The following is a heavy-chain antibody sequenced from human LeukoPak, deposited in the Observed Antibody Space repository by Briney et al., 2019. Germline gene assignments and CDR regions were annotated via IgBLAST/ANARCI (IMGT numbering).Heavy chain of an antibody. D-gene: IGHD3-10*01. CDR1: GFTFSSYA. Sequence: SGGSLRLSCAASGFTFSSYAMSWVRQAPGKRLEWVSAISGSGGSTYYADSVKGRFTISRDNSKNTLYLQMNSLRAEDTAVYYCAKDYYGSGRYPSGAFDIWGQGTMVTVSS. V-gene: IGHV3-23*01. CDR3: AKDYYGSGRYPSGAFDI. J-gene: IGHJ3*02. CDR2: ISGSGGST.